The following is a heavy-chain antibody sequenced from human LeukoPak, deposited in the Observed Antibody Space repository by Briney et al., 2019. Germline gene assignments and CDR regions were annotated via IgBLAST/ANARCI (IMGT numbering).Heavy chain of an antibody. J-gene: IGHJ4*02. CDR3: ACLSGGYSYGEPDY. V-gene: IGHV4-31*03. CDR1: GGSLSSGGYY. D-gene: IGHD5-18*01. Sequence: PSETLSLPCTVSGGSLSSGGYYWSWIRQHPGKGLEWIGYIYYSGSTYYNPSLKSRVTISVDTSKNQFSLKLSSVTAADTAVYYCACLSGGYSYGEPDYWGQGTLVTVSS. CDR2: IYYSGST.